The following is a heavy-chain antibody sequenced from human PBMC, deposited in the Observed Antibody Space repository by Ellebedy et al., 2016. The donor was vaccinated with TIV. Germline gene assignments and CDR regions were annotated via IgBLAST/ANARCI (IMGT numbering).Heavy chain of an antibody. CDR2: ITASGNYR. J-gene: IGHJ4*02. D-gene: IGHD2-15*01. CDR3: ARGGGCNGGICWYADD. V-gene: IGHV3-21*01. Sequence: PGGSLRLSCVASGFAFNTYSMNWVRQTPGKGLEWVSAITASGNYRYYADSVKGRFTISRDNAKNSLYLHMNSLRVDDTAVYYCARGGGCNGGICWYADDWGQGTLVTVSS. CDR1: GFAFNTYS.